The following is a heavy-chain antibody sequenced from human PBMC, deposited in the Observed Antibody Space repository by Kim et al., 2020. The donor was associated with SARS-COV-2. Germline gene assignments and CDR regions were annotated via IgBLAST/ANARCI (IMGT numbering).Heavy chain of an antibody. Sequence: SETLSLTCTVSGGSISSYYWSWIRQPPGKGLEWIGYIYYSGSTNYNPSLKSRVTISVDTSKNQLSLKLSSVTAADTAVYYCARRGLGYCSGGSCENAFDIWGQGTMVTVSS. J-gene: IGHJ3*02. V-gene: IGHV4-59*08. CDR3: ARRGLGYCSGGSCENAFDI. D-gene: IGHD2-15*01. CDR1: GGSISSYY. CDR2: IYYSGST.